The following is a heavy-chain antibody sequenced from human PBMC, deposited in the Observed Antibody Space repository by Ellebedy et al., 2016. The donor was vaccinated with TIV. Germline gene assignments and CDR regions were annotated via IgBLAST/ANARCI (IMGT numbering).Heavy chain of an antibody. V-gene: IGHV3-7*01. CDR3: ARRGSYGDYAVQVNSWFDS. CDR2: IYQDGSVQ. D-gene: IGHD4-17*01. J-gene: IGHJ5*01. Sequence: GESLKISCAASGFTFRSYWMSWVRQAPGKGLEWVANIYQDGSVQYYVDSVKGRFTISRDNARNSLYLQMNSLRAEDTAVYYCARRGSYGDYAVQVNSWFDSWGRGTLVTVSS. CDR1: GFTFRSYW.